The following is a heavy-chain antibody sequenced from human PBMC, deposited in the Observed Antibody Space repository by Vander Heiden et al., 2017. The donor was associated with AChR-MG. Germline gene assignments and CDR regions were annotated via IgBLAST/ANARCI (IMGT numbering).Heavy chain of an antibody. CDR3: ARESAGGLAVAGTGVDY. J-gene: IGHJ4*02. CDR1: GGTFSSYA. Sequence: QVQLVQSGAEVKKPGSSVKVSCKASGGTFSSYAISWVRQAPGQGLEWMGGIIPIFGTANDAQKFQGRVTITADESTSTAYMELSSLRSEDTAVYYCARESAGGLAVAGTGVDYWGQGTLVTVSS. CDR2: IIPIFGTA. V-gene: IGHV1-69*01. D-gene: IGHD6-19*01.